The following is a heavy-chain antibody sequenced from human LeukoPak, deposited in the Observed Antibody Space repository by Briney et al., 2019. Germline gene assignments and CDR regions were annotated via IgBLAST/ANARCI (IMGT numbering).Heavy chain of an antibody. D-gene: IGHD6-13*01. CDR1: GFTFSSYA. CDR3: AKDKYSPVRSMSEAAYYFDF. V-gene: IGHV3-23*01. CDR2: ISGSGTSA. J-gene: IGHJ4*02. Sequence: GGSLRLSCAASGFTFSSYAMTWVRQAPGEGLQWVSGISGSGTSAYYADSVRGRFTISRDNSKNTLYLQMNSLRAEDTAVYHCAKDKYSPVRSMSEAAYYFDFXXXGXLXXVSS.